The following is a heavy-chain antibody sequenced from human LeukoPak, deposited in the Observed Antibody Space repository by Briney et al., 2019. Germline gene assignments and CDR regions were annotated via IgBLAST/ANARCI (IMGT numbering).Heavy chain of an antibody. D-gene: IGHD3-9*01. V-gene: IGHV4-39*01. CDR2: IYNSGST. CDR3: ARSKILRYFDWLLPDY. Sequence: SETLSLTCTVSGGSISSSSYYWGWIRQPPGKGLEWIGSIYNSGSTYYNSSLKSRVTISVDTSKNQFSLKLSSVTAADTAVYYCARSKILRYFDWLLPDYWGQGILVTVSS. J-gene: IGHJ4*02. CDR1: GGSISSSSYY.